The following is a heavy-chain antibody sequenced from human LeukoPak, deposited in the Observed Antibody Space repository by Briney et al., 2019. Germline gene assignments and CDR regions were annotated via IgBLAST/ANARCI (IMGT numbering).Heavy chain of an antibody. V-gene: IGHV3-53*01. CDR3: AREGPRGNSQFDY. J-gene: IGHJ4*02. D-gene: IGHD2/OR15-2a*01. Sequence: GGSLRLSCAASGFTVSSNYMSWVRQAPGKGLEWVSVIYSGGSTYYADSVKGRLTISRDNSKNTLYLQMNSLRAEDTAIYYCAREGPRGNSQFDYWGQGTLVTVSS. CDR1: GFTVSSNY. CDR2: IYSGGST.